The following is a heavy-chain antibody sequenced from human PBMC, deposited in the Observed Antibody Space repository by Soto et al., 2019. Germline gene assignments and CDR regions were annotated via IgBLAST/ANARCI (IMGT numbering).Heavy chain of an antibody. Sequence: QVQLVQSGAEVKKPGSSVKVSCKASGGTFSSFAISWVRQAPGQGLEWMGDIIHLFGTTHYAQTFQGRVTITADEPTTTADMEPRSLRSNATPVYYCARGLDTAVAHSHNWGQGTLVTVSS. V-gene: IGHV1-69*01. CDR3: ARGLDTAVAHSHN. CDR2: IIHLFGTT. CDR1: GGTFSSFA. J-gene: IGHJ4*02. D-gene: IGHD5-18*01.